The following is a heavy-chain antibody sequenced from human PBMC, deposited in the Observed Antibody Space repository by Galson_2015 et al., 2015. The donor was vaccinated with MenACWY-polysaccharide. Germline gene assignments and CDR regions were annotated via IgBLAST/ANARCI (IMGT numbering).Heavy chain of an antibody. CDR2: IDFRGRT. CDR3: ARPGYCSSTICTGHMDV. V-gene: IGHV4-34*01. J-gene: IGHJ6*02. D-gene: IGHD2-2*01. Sequence: ETLSLTCAVYGESFSNYYWNWIRQAPGKGLEWIGEIDFRGRTRYNPSLKSRVTISVDTSKNQFSLHVRSVTAADTAVYFCARPGYCSSTICTGHMDVWGQGTAVTVSS. CDR1: GESFSNYY.